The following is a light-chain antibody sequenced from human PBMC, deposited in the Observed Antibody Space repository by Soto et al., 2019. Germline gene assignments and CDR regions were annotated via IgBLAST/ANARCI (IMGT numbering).Light chain of an antibody. CDR3: QQYGSSPRT. Sequence: EIVLTQSPAKLSLSPGDGATLSCRASQSVSSGYLARYQQKPGQAPRLLIYGAFKRATGIPDRFSGSGSGTDFTLTISRMEPEDFAVYCCQQYGSSPRTFGQGTKVVIK. CDR1: QSVSSGY. V-gene: IGKV3-20*01. J-gene: IGKJ1*01. CDR2: GAF.